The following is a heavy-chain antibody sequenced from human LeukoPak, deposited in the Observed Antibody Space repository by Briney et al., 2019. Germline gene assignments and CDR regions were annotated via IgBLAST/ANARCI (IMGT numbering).Heavy chain of an antibody. CDR1: GFTFSSYA. Sequence: GGSLRLSCAASGFTFSSYAMSWVRQAPGKGLEWVSAISGSGGSTYYADSVKGRFTISRDNSKNTLYLQMNSLRAEDTAVYYCAKDRDMYYDFWSGYSPFDYWGQEPWSPSPQ. CDR3: AKDRDMYYDFWSGYSPFDY. D-gene: IGHD3-3*01. CDR2: ISGSGGST. V-gene: IGHV3-23*01. J-gene: IGHJ4*01.